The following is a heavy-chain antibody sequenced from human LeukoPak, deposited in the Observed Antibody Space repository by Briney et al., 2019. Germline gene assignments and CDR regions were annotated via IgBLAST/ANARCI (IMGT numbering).Heavy chain of an antibody. Sequence: GESLKISCKGSGYSFIRYWIGWVRQKPGEGLEWMGIIYPGDSDTRYSPSFQGQVTISVDKSTSTAYLQWSSLKASDTAMYYCARHRVVGARSGYFDPWGQGTLVTVSS. V-gene: IGHV5-51*01. CDR1: GYSFIRYW. CDR3: ARHRVVGARSGYFDP. J-gene: IGHJ5*02. CDR2: IYPGDSDT. D-gene: IGHD1-26*01.